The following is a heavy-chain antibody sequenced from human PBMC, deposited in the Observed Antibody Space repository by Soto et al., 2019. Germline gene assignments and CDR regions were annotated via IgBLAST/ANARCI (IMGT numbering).Heavy chain of an antibody. V-gene: IGHV4-39*01. D-gene: IGHD2-21*01. CDR1: GGSISTSRSY. Sequence: PSETLSLTCNVSGGSISTSRSYWAWIRQPPGKGLEWLANIFYSGSTYYNPSHASRVTVSVDTSKNEFSLKLRSVTAADTAVYYCARQPTTGDTDLWFDPWGQGTLVTVSS. J-gene: IGHJ5*02. CDR3: ARQPTTGDTDLWFDP. CDR2: IFYSGST.